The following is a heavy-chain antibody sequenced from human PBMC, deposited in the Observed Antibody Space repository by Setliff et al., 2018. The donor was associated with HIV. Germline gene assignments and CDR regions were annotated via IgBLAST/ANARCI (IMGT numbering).Heavy chain of an antibody. D-gene: IGHD3-22*01. J-gene: IGHJ4*02. CDR2: INTYTGNP. V-gene: IGHV7-4-1*02. CDR1: GYTFTSYG. CDR3: ARDGYYYDSSGHLAYCFDY. Sequence: ASVKVSCKASGYTFTSYGMSWVRQAPGQGLEWMGWINTYTGNPTYAQDFTGRFVFSLDTSVSTAYPQISSLKAEDIAVYYCARDGYYYDSSGHLAYCFDYWGQGTLVTVSS.